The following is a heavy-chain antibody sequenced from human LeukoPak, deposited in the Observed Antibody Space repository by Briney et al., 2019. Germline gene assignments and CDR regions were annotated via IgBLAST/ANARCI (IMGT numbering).Heavy chain of an antibody. CDR3: ARGVEPLAANTLAY. CDR1: GFSFITYA. Sequence: GGSLRLSCVASGFSFITYAMSWVRQAPGKGLEWVSVLYSDGNTKYADSVQGRFTISRDNSKNTLYLEMNSLSPDDTAVYYCARGVEPLAANTLAYWGQGTLVTVSS. V-gene: IGHV3-23*03. D-gene: IGHD3-16*01. J-gene: IGHJ4*02. CDR2: LYSDGNT.